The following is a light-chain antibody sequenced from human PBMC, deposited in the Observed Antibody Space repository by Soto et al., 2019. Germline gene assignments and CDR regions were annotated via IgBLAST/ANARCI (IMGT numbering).Light chain of an antibody. CDR2: DAS. Sequence: IQMTHSPSTLAAYVEDIVTITCRASQSISSWLAWYQQKPGKAPKLLIYDASSLESGVPSRFSGSGSATEFTLTISSLQTDDFATYYCQQYNDYWTFGQGTKVDI. CDR1: QSISSW. J-gene: IGKJ1*01. CDR3: QQYNDYWT. V-gene: IGKV1-5*01.